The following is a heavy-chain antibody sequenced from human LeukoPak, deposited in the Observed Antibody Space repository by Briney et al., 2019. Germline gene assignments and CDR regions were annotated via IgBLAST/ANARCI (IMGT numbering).Heavy chain of an antibody. CDR3: ASGAPYGDYEYFQH. Sequence: PGGSLRLSCAASGFTFSSYAMHWLRQAPDKGLEWVAVISYDGSNKYYADSVKGRFTISRDNSKNTLYLQMNSLRAEDTAVYYCASGAPYGDYEYFQHWGQGTLVTVSS. J-gene: IGHJ1*01. CDR1: GFTFSSYA. CDR2: ISYDGSNK. V-gene: IGHV3-30-3*01. D-gene: IGHD4-17*01.